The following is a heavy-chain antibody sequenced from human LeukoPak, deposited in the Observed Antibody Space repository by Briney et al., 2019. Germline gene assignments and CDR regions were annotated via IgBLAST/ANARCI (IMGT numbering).Heavy chain of an antibody. D-gene: IGHD5-24*01. V-gene: IGHV3-7*05. J-gene: IGHJ3*02. CDR2: IEENGSQI. Sequence: GSLRLSCAASGFTFSDYWMNWVRQAPGKGLEWVANIEENGSQIYYVDSVRGRFTTSRDNAKNSLYLQMNSLRAEDTAVYYCARNLRLHTPRAFGIRGQGTMVTVSS. CDR1: GFTFSDYW. CDR3: ARNLRLHTPRAFGI.